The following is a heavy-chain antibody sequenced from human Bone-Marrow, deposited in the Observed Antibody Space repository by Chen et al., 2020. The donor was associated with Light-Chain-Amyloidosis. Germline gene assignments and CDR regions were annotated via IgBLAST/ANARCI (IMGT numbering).Heavy chain of an antibody. V-gene: IGHV4-39*01. CDR1: GGSVSSRSHY. D-gene: IGHD3-9*01. CDR3: ARPPEILTGYYQYYFDY. CDR2: IDFSGYT. Sequence: QLQLQESGPGRVKPSETLSLTCNVSGGSVSSRSHYWGWIRQAPGKGLEWISNIDFSGYTYYNPSLKSRVTISVDTSKNQFSLKLSSVTAADTAVYYCARPPEILTGYYQYYFDYWGQGTLVTVSS. J-gene: IGHJ4*02.